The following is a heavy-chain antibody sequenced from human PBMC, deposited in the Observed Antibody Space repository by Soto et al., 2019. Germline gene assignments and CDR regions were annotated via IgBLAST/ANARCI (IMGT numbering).Heavy chain of an antibody. CDR1: GFTFSSYA. V-gene: IGHV3-23*01. J-gene: IGHJ6*02. Sequence: GGSLRLSCAASGFTFSSYAMSWGRQAPGKGLEWVSAISGSGGSTYYADSVKGRFTISRDNSKNTLYLQMNSLRAEDTAVYYCAKGPHYYGSGSQYGMDVWGQGTTVTVSS. D-gene: IGHD3-10*01. CDR3: AKGPHYYGSGSQYGMDV. CDR2: ISGSGGST.